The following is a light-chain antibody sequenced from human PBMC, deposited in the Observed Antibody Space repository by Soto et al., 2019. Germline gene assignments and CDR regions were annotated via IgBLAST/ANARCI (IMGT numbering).Light chain of an antibody. J-gene: IGKJ1*01. CDR3: QQYGSAPWT. V-gene: IGKV3-20*01. Sequence: ESVLTQSPGTLSLSPGERATLSCRASQSVSSSYLAWYQQKPGQAPRLLIYGASSRATRIPDRFSGRGSGTDFTLTISRLEPEDFAVYYCQQYGSAPWTFGQGTKVEIK. CDR1: QSVSSSY. CDR2: GAS.